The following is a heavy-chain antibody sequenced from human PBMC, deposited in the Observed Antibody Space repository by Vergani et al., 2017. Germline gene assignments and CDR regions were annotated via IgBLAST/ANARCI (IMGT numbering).Heavy chain of an antibody. CDR1: GGSFSGYY. Sequence: QVQLQQWGAGLLKPSETLSLTCAVYGGSFSGYYWSWIRQPPGKGLEWIGEINHSGSTNYNPSLKSRVTISVDTSKNQFSLKLSSVTAADTAVYYCATQVPHVRKSAGWFDPWGQGTLVTVSS. J-gene: IGHJ5*02. D-gene: IGHD2/OR15-2a*01. CDR3: ATQVPHVRKSAGWFDP. CDR2: INHSGST. V-gene: IGHV4-34*01.